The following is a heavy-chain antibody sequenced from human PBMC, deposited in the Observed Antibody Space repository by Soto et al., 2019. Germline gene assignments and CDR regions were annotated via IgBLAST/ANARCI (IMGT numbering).Heavy chain of an antibody. J-gene: IGHJ6*02. Sequence: EVQLVESGGGLVQPGRSLRLSCAASGFTFSSFEMNWVRQALGKGLEWVSYISSSGVTIYYADSVKGRFTISRDNAKNSLSLQMNSLRAEDSAIYYCARDVDVYGMDVWGQGTTVTVSS. CDR1: GFTFSSFE. CDR2: ISSSGVTI. CDR3: ARDVDVYGMDV. V-gene: IGHV3-48*03. D-gene: IGHD2-21*01.